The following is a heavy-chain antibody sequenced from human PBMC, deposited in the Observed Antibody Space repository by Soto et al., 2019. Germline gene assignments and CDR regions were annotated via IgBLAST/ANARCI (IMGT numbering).Heavy chain of an antibody. Sequence: PGGSLRLSCAASGLPFYNYGMSWVRQAPGKGLEWVALISFDGDTKLYADSVKGRFTISRDNAKNSLYLQMNSLRAEDTAVYYCARAEFLASPAAIPFDPWGQGTLVTVSS. CDR1: GLPFYNYG. D-gene: IGHD2-2*01. CDR3: ARAEFLASPAAIPFDP. V-gene: IGHV3-30*03. CDR2: ISFDGDTK. J-gene: IGHJ5*02.